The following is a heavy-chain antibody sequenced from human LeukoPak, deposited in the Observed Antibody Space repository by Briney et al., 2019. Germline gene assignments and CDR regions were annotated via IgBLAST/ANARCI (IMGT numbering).Heavy chain of an antibody. CDR3: ARPYYYDSRIDP. D-gene: IGHD3-22*01. V-gene: IGHV4-39*07. CDR1: GGSISSGRYY. CDR2: IYYSGDT. J-gene: IGHJ5*02. Sequence: PSETLSLTCTVSGGSISSGRYYWGWIRQPPGKGLEWIGSIYYSGDTYYNPSLKCRVTMSADTSKNQLSLKLSSVTAADTAVYYCARPYYYDSRIDPWGQGILVTVSS.